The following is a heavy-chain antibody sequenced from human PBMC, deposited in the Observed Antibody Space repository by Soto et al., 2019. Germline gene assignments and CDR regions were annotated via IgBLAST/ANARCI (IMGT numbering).Heavy chain of an antibody. CDR3: ARPEYSSSSYGMDV. D-gene: IGHD6-6*01. CDR1: GFTFSSYS. CDR2: ISSSSSTI. J-gene: IGHJ6*02. V-gene: IGHV3-48*02. Sequence: HPGGSLRLSCAVSGFTFSSYSMNWVRQAPGKGLEWVSYISSSSSTIYYADSVKGRFTISRDNAKNSLYLQMNSLRDEDTAVYYCARPEYSSSSYGMDVWGQGTTVTVSS.